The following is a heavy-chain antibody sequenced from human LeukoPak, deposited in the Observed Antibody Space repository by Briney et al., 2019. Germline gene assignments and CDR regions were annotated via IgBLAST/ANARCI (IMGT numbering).Heavy chain of an antibody. J-gene: IGHJ4*02. V-gene: IGHV4-61*02. D-gene: IGHD1-26*01. CDR3: ARRGSPPAAFDS. CDR1: GGSISSDSYY. Sequence: PSQTLSLTCTVSGGSISSDSYYWNWIRQPAGKGLEWIGRIYSSGGTNYNPSLKSRVTISVDTSKTQFSLRLNSVTAADTAVYYCARRGSPPAAFDSWGQGTQVTVSS. CDR2: IYSSGGT.